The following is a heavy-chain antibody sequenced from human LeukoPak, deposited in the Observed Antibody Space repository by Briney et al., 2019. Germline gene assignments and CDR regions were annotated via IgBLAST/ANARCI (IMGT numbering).Heavy chain of an antibody. J-gene: IGHJ4*02. D-gene: IGHD3-3*01. CDR2: INPNSGGT. CDR1: GYTFTGYY. V-gene: IGHV1-2*06. Sequence: ASVKVSCKASGYTFTGYYMHWVRQAPGQGLEWMGRINPNSGGTDYAQKFQGRVTMTRDTSISTAYMELSGLRSDDTAVYYCATQGTYYDFWRGYRTKDFDYWGQGTLVTVSS. CDR3: ATQGTYYDFWRGYRTKDFDY.